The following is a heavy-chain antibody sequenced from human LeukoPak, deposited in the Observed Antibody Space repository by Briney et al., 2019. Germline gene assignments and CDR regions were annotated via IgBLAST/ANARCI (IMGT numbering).Heavy chain of an antibody. D-gene: IGHD6-19*01. Sequence: KTSETLSLTCAVYGGSFSGYYWSWIRQPPGKGLEWIGEINHSGSTNYNPSLKSRVTISVDTSKNQFSLKLSSVTAADTAVYYCARGGGIAVAASRYYFDYWGQGTLVTVSS. CDR3: ARGGGIAVAASRYYFDY. CDR1: GGSFSGYY. J-gene: IGHJ4*02. V-gene: IGHV4-34*01. CDR2: INHSGST.